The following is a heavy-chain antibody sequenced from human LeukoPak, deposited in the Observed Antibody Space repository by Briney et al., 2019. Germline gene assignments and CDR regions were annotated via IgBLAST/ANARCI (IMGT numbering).Heavy chain of an antibody. CDR2: IWYDGSNK. CDR1: GFTFSSYG. V-gene: IGHV3-33*01. Sequence: GGSLRLSCAAPGFTFSSYGMHWVRQAPGKGLGWVAVIWYDGSNKYYAESVKGRFTISRDNSKNTLYLQMNSLRAEETAVYYCARDLYSSSWYGAFDIWGQGTMVTVSS. D-gene: IGHD6-13*01. J-gene: IGHJ3*02. CDR3: ARDLYSSSWYGAFDI.